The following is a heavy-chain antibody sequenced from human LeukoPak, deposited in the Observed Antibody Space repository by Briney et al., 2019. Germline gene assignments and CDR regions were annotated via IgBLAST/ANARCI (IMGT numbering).Heavy chain of an antibody. J-gene: IGHJ4*02. D-gene: IGHD6-13*01. CDR2: IKQDGSEK. CDR3: ARASSSWSFFDY. Sequence: GGSLRLSCAASGFIFSNYWMSWVRQAPGKGLEWVANIKQDGSEKHYVDSVEGRFTISRDNVKNLLFLQMNSLRAEDTAVYYCARASSSWSFFDYWGQGTLVTVSS. V-gene: IGHV3-7*01. CDR1: GFIFSNYW.